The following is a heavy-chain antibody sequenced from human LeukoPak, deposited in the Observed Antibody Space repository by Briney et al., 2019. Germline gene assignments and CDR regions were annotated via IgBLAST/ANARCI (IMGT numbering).Heavy chain of an antibody. CDR1: GFTFSSYE. J-gene: IGHJ3*02. V-gene: IGHV3-48*03. Sequence: AGGSLKLSCAASGFTFSSYEMNWVRQAPGKGLEWVSYISSSGSTIYYADSVKGRFTISRDNAKNSLYLQMNSLRAEDTAVYYCAKERYYFDSSGYYNDAFDIWGQGTMVTVSS. CDR2: ISSSGSTI. D-gene: IGHD3-22*01. CDR3: AKERYYFDSSGYYNDAFDI.